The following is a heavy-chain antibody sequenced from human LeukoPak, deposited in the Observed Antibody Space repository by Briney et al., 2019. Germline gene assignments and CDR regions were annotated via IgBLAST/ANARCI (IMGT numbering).Heavy chain of an antibody. J-gene: IGHJ3*02. CDR3: ARLQARSDAFDI. Sequence: PSETLSLTCTVSGGSISSYYWSWIRQPPGKGLEWIGYIYYSGSTNYNPSLKSRVTISVDTSMNQFSLKLSSVTAADTAVYYCARLQARSDAFDIWGQGTMVTVSS. CDR2: IYYSGST. D-gene: IGHD3-10*01. CDR1: GGSISSYY. V-gene: IGHV4-59*08.